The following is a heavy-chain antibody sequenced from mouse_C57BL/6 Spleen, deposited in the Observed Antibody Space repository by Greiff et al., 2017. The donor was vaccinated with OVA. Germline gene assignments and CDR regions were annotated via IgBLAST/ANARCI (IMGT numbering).Heavy chain of an antibody. J-gene: IGHJ1*03. CDR1: GYAFSSSW. D-gene: IGHD4-1*01. CDR3: ARELGRWYFDV. CDR2: IYPGDGDT. Sequence: VQLQQSGPELVKPGASVKISCKASGYAFSSSWMNWVKQRPGKGLEWIGRIYPGDGDTNYNGKFKGKATLTADKSSSTAYMQLSSLTSEDSAVYFCARELGRWYFDVWGTGTTVTVSS. V-gene: IGHV1-82*01.